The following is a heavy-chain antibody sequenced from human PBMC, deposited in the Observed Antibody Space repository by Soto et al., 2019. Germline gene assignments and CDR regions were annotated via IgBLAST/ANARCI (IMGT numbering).Heavy chain of an antibody. V-gene: IGHV1-18*04. J-gene: IGHJ6*02. CDR3: ARLLDEPWYYYGMDV. CDR1: GYTFTSYR. CDR2: ISAYNGNT. Sequence: ASVEVSCKASGYTFTSYRISWVRQAPGQGLEWMGWISAYNGNTNYAQKLQGRVTMTTDTSTSTAYMELRSLRSDDTAVYYWARLLDEPWYYYGMDVWGQGTTVTVSS.